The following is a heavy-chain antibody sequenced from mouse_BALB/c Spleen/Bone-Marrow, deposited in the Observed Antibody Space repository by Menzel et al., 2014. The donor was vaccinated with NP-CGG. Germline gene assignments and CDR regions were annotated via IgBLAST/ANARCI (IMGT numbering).Heavy chain of an antibody. D-gene: IGHD3-3*01. J-gene: IGHJ4*01. CDR3: ARKGHRNAMDY. CDR1: GYTFTTYQ. Sequence: QVQLQQSGAEAVKPEASVKMSCKAPGYTFTTYQIERMKQNHGKSLEWIGNFQPFNDDTKYNEKFKDKAKLTVEKSSSTVYLEVSRLTSDDSAIYYCARKGHRNAMDYWGQGTSVTVSS. V-gene: IGHV1-47*01. CDR2: FQPFNDDT.